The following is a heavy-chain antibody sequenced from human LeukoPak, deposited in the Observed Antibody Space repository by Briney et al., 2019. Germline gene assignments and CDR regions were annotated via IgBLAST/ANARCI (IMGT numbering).Heavy chain of an antibody. CDR3: ARARMVATGGDS. D-gene: IGHD5-12*01. CDR1: GFTFSSYS. CDR2: ISSSSSYI. Sequence: GGSLRLSCAASGFTFSSYSMNWVRQAPGKGLEWVSSISSSSSYIYYADSVKGRFTISRDNAKSSLYLQMNSLRAEDTAVYYCARARMVATGGDSWGQGTRVTVSS. J-gene: IGHJ4*02. V-gene: IGHV3-21*04.